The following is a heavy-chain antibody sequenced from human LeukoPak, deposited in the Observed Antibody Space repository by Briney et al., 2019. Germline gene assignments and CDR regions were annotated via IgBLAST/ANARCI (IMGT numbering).Heavy chain of an antibody. Sequence: QPGGSLRLSCAAAGFTFNTYGMHWVRHVPGKGLDWVAGISYDGNNEYYAASVKGRFTVSRDNSKNTLYLQMNSLRPEDTSVYYCAKDPGYCSGGFCFYFDFWGQGTLVTVSS. CDR1: GFTFNTYG. V-gene: IGHV3-30*18. CDR3: AKDPGYCSGGFCFYFDF. CDR2: ISYDGNNE. J-gene: IGHJ4*02. D-gene: IGHD2-15*01.